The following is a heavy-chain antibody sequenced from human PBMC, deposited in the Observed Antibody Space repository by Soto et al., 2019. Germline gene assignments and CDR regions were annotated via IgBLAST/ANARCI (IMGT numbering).Heavy chain of an antibody. V-gene: IGHV3-7*01. D-gene: IGHD5-12*01. CDR2: IKQDGSEK. Sequence: GGSLRLSCAASGFTFSTYWMSWVRQAPGKGLEWVANIKQDGSEKYYVDSVKGRFTISRDNAKNSLDLQMNSLRAEDTAVYYCARAASISRAFDVWGRGTMVTVSS. J-gene: IGHJ3*01. CDR1: GFTFSTYW. CDR3: ARAASISRAFDV.